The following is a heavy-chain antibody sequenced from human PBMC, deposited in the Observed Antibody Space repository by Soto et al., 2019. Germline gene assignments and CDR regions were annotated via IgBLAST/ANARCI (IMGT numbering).Heavy chain of an antibody. CDR1: GYSFTSYW. Sequence: GESLKISCKGSGYSFTSYWISWVCQMPGKGLEWMGWIDPSDSYTNYSPSFQGHVTISADKSISTAYLQWSSLKASDTAMYYCARLSPSYFGGVIVTGMDVWGQGTTVTVSS. J-gene: IGHJ6*02. CDR2: IDPSDSYT. D-gene: IGHD3-16*02. CDR3: ARLSPSYFGGVIVTGMDV. V-gene: IGHV5-10-1*01.